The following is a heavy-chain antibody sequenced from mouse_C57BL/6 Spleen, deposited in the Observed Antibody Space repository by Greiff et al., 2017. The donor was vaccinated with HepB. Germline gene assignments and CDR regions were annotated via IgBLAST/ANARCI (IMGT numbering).Heavy chain of an antibody. D-gene: IGHD1-1*01. Sequence: QVQLKESGAELVRPGASVKLSCKASGYTFTDYYINWVKQRPGQGLEWIARIYPGSGTTYYNERFKGKATLTAEKSSSTAYMQLSSLTSEDSAVYFCARYYYGRMDYWGQGTTLTVSS. CDR1: GYTFTDYY. J-gene: IGHJ2*01. CDR3: ARYYYGRMDY. V-gene: IGHV1-76*01. CDR2: IYPGSGTT.